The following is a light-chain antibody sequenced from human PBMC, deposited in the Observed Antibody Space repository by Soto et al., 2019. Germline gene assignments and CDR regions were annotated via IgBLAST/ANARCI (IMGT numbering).Light chain of an antibody. CDR1: QSINIW. Sequence: DIQMTQSPSTLSASVGDRVTITCRASQSINIWLAWYQQKAGKAPKVLIHQASVLESGVPSRFSGSGSGTEFTLTISSLQPDDFATYYCQQYSGSSPFGQGTKVEIK. V-gene: IGKV1-5*03. CDR2: QAS. CDR3: QQYSGSSP. J-gene: IGKJ2*01.